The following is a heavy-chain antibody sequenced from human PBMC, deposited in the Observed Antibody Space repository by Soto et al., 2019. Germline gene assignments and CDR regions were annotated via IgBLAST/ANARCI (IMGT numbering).Heavy chain of an antibody. V-gene: IGHV3-33*01. J-gene: IGHJ5*02. Sequence: GGSLRLSCAASGFTFSSYGMHWVRQAPGKGLEWVAVIWYDGSNKYYADSVKGRFTISRDNSKNTLYLQMNSLRAEDTAVYYCARDNIVVVPAASGWFDPWGQGTLGTVSS. D-gene: IGHD2-2*01. CDR1: GFTFSSYG. CDR3: ARDNIVVVPAASGWFDP. CDR2: IWYDGSNK.